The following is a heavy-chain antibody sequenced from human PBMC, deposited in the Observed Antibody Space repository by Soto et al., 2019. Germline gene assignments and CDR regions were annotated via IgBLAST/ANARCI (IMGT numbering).Heavy chain of an antibody. J-gene: IGHJ4*02. CDR1: GYTFTNHG. V-gene: IGHV1-18*04. CDR3: ARDFYPLAYYFDP. Sequence: ASVKVSCKASGYTFTNHGISWVRQAPGQGLEWVGWISGHNGKTKYAQRLQGRVTMTTDTSTSTAYMELRSLRSDDTAVYYCARDFYPLAYYFDPWGQGTLVTVSS. CDR2: ISGHNGKT.